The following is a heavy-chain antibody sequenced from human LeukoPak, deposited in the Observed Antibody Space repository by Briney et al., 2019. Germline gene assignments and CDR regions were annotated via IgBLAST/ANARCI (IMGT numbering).Heavy chain of an antibody. D-gene: IGHD6-19*01. V-gene: IGHV3-30*02. CDR2: IRYDGSNK. CDR3: AKDQWAVAGIYDAFDM. J-gene: IGHJ3*02. Sequence: PGGSLRLSCAASGFTFSSYGMHWVRQAPGKGLEWVALIRYDGSNKDYEDSVKGRFTISIDNSKNTLYLQMNSLRDEDTAIYYCAKDQWAVAGIYDAFDMWGQGTVVIVSS. CDR1: GFTFSSYG.